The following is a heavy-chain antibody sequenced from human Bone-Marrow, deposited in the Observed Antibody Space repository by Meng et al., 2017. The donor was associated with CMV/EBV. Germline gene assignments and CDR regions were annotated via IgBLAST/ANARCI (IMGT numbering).Heavy chain of an antibody. D-gene: IGHD1-7*01. V-gene: IGHV4-59*01. CDR1: GGSISSYY. CDR2: IHYSGST. Sequence: SETLSLTCTVSGGSISSYYWSWIRQPPGKGLEWIGYIHYSGSTNYNPSLKSRVTISVDTSKNQFSLKLSSVTAADTAVYYCARGSGNYDPHYYYGMDVWGQGTTVTVSS. J-gene: IGHJ6*02. CDR3: ARGSGNYDPHYYYGMDV.